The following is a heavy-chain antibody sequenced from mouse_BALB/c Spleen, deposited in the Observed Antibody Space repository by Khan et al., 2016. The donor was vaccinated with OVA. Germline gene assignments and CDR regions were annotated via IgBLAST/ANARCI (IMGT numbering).Heavy chain of an antibody. D-gene: IGHD2-3*01. CDR3: ARGDGYYVYFDY. CDR2: IYPGSDNA. V-gene: IGHV1-77*01. CDR1: GYTFTYYV. Sequence: QVQLKESGPELVKPGASVKMSCKASGYTFTYYVITWVKQRTGQGLEWIGEIYPGSDNAYYNERFKGKATLPADKSSNTTHMQLSSLTSEDSAVYFCARGDGYYVYFDYWGQGTTLTVSS. J-gene: IGHJ2*01.